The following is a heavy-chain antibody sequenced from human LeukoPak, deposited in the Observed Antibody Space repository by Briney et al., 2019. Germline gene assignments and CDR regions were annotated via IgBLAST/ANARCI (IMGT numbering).Heavy chain of an antibody. CDR3: ARGVYFFDY. J-gene: IGHJ4*02. V-gene: IGHV3-21*01. CDR2: ISSSDDYR. CDR1: GFTFSSYS. Sequence: GGSLRLSCAASGFTFSSYSMNWVRQAPGKGLEWVSSISSSDDYRYYADSVKGRFTISGDNAKNSLYLRMNSLRAEDTAVYYCARGVYFFDYWGQGTLVTVSS. D-gene: IGHD3-10*01.